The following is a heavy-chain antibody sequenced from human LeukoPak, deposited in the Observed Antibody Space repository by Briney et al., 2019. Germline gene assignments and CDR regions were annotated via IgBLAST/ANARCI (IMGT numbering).Heavy chain of an antibody. Sequence: GGSLRLSCAASGFTFSSYGMHWVRQAPGKGLEWVSSISSSSSYIYYADSVKGRFTISRDNAKNSLYLQMNSLRAEDTAVYYCARRPTPDYYDSSGHDYWGQGTLVTVSS. D-gene: IGHD3-22*01. CDR3: ARRPTPDYYDSSGHDY. CDR2: ISSSSSYI. CDR1: GFTFSSYG. J-gene: IGHJ4*02. V-gene: IGHV3-21*01.